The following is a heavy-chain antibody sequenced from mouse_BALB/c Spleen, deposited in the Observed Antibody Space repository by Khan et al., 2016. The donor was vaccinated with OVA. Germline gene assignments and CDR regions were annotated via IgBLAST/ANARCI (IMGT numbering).Heavy chain of an antibody. V-gene: IGHV1-5*01. J-gene: IGHJ3*01. CDR2: IFPGNSDT. D-gene: IGHD1-3*01. CDR1: GYSFTDYL. CDR3: TRGGYSSFAY. Sequence: EVKLQQSGTVLARPGASVKMSCKASGYSFTDYLIHWVKQRPGQGLEWIGDIFPGNSDTIYNQKFRDKAKLTADTSASAAYMELNSLTNEDSAVYYCTRGGYSSFAYWGQGTLVTVSA.